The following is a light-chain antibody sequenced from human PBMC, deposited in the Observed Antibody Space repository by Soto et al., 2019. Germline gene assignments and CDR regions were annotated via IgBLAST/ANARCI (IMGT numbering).Light chain of an antibody. CDR1: QSFSSY. CDR3: QQRSNWPPVIT. CDR2: DAS. V-gene: IGKV3-11*01. Sequence: EIVLTQSPATLSLSPGERVTLSCRASQSFSSYLAWYQQKPGQAPRLLIYDASKRATGIPARFSGRGSGTEFTLHISSPEPEDFSVYYCQQRSNWPPVITFGQGTRLEIK. J-gene: IGKJ5*01.